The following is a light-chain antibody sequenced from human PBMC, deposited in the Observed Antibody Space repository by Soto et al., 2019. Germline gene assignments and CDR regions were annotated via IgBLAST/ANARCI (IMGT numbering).Light chain of an antibody. CDR1: QSVLYSSSNKNY. CDR2: WAS. J-gene: IGKJ3*01. Sequence: IGMTQSPDSLAVSLGERATINCKSSQSVLYSSSNKNYLAWYQQKPGQPPKLLIYWASTREAGVPDRFSGSGSGTDFTLTISSLQAEDVAVYYGQQYYDTPPTFGPGTKVDIK. CDR3: QQYYDTPPT. V-gene: IGKV4-1*01.